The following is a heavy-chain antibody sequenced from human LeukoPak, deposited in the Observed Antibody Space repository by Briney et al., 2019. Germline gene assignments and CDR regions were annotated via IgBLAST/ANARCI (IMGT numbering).Heavy chain of an antibody. CDR2: INPNSGGT. V-gene: IGHV1-2*02. D-gene: IGHD2-2*01. CDR3: ARDDRVPAAMGANY. J-gene: IGHJ4*02. Sequence: ASVKVSCKASGYTFTGYYMHWVRQAPGQGLEWMGWINPNSGGTNYAQKFQGRVTMTRGTSISTAYMELSRLRSDDTAVYYCARDDRVPAAMGANYWGQGTLVTVSS. CDR1: GYTFTGYY.